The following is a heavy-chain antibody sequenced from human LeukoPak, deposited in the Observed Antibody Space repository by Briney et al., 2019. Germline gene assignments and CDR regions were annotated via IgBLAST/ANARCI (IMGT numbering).Heavy chain of an antibody. CDR1: GFTFGNYA. J-gene: IGHJ4*02. V-gene: IGHV3-23*01. CDR3: AKVRDVWGSCRFGVDY. Sequence: GGSLRLSCAASGFTFGNYAMSWVCQAPGKGPEWVSAISGSGGSRYYEDSVKGRFTISRDNSKNTLYLQMNSLRAEDTAVYYCAKVRDVWGSCRFGVDYWGQGTLVTVSS. CDR2: ISGSGGSR. D-gene: IGHD3-16*02.